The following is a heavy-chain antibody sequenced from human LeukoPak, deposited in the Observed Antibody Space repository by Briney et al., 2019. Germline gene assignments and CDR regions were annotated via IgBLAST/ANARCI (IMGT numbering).Heavy chain of an antibody. CDR3: ASLLDY. V-gene: IGHV4-39*01. J-gene: IGHJ4*02. CDR1: GGSISSSDYY. CDR2: FYYTGTT. Sequence: SETLSLTCTVSGGSISSSDYYWGWIRQPPGKGLEWIAAFYYTGTTSYNPSLKSRATISVDTSKSQVSLKLRSVIAADTAIYYCASLLDYWGQGSLVTVSS.